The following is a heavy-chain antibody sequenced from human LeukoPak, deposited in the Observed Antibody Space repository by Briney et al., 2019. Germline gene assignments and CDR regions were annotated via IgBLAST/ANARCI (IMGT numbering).Heavy chain of an antibody. CDR3: ARRDCVGDCYSNWFDP. CDR2: INPRGGST. J-gene: IGHJ5*02. Sequence: ASVKVSCKASGYTFTNYFMHWVRQAPGQGLEWMGIINPRGGSTGYAQKFQGRITMTTDMATRTVYMELSSLESEDTAVYYCARRDCVGDCYSNWFDPWGQGTLVTVSS. D-gene: IGHD2-21*02. V-gene: IGHV1-46*01. CDR1: GYTFTNYF.